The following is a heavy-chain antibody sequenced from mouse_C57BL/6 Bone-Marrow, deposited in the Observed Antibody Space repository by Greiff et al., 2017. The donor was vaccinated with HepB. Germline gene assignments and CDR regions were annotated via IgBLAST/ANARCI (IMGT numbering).Heavy chain of an antibody. J-gene: IGHJ1*03. V-gene: IGHV5-4*01. CDR3: ARDLRLGQRGYWYFDV. CDR1: GFTFSSYA. D-gene: IGHD4-1*01. CDR2: ISDGGSYT. Sequence: EVQRVESGGGLVKPGGSLKLSCAASGFTFSSYAMSWVRQTPEKRLEWVATISDGGSYTYYPDNVKGRFTISRDNAKNNLYLQMSHLKSEDTAMYYCARDLRLGQRGYWYFDVWGTGTTVTVSS.